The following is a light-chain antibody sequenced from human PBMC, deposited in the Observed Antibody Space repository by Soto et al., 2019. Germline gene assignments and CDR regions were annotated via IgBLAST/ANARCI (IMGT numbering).Light chain of an antibody. CDR1: QSISSTS. V-gene: IGKV3-20*01. CDR3: QQYDSSPRT. J-gene: IGKJ1*01. CDR2: GAS. Sequence: EIVMTQSPGTLSLSPGERATLSCSPSQSISSTSLAWYQQKPGQAPRLLIYGASNRATGIPDRFIGSGSGTDFILTISRPEPEDFAVYYCQQYDSSPRTFGQGTKVDIK.